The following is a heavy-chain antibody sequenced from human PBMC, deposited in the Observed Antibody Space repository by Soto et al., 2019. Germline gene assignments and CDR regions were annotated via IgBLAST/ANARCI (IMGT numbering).Heavy chain of an antibody. CDR3: ARDALTGYYYEK. J-gene: IGHJ4*02. Sequence: SETLSLTCTVSGDSMSGYHWNWIRQPPGKGLQWIGYFHNSGSTTYNSSLKSRVSISVDTSKNQFSLKLSSVTAADTAVYYCARDALTGYYYEKWGRGILVTVSS. D-gene: IGHD3-22*01. CDR2: FHNSGST. CDR1: GDSMSGYH. V-gene: IGHV4-59*01.